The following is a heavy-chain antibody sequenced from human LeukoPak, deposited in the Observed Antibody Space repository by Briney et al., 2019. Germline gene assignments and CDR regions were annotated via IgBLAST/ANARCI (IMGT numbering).Heavy chain of an antibody. V-gene: IGHV1-2*02. CDR1: GYTFTGYY. Sequence: ASVKVSCKASGYTFTGYYMHWVRQAPGQGLEWMGWINPNSGGTNYAQKFQGRVTMTRDTSISTAYMELSRLRSDDTAVYYCARDFSPRIAVAGTRGGRNWFDPWGQGTLVTVSS. J-gene: IGHJ5*02. D-gene: IGHD6-19*01. CDR2: INPNSGGT. CDR3: ARDFSPRIAVAGTRGGRNWFDP.